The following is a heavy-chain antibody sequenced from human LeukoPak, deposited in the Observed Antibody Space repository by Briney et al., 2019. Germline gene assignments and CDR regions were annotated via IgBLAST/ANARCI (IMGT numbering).Heavy chain of an antibody. J-gene: IGHJ3*02. CDR2: INHSGST. CDR3: ARMAHAFDI. D-gene: IGHD5-24*01. Sequence: SETLSLTCAVYGGSFSGYYWSWIRQPPGKGLEWIGEINHSGSTNYNPSLKSRVTISVDTSKNQFSLKLSSVTAADTAVYHCARMAHAFDIWGQGTMVTVSS. CDR1: GGSFSGYY. V-gene: IGHV4-34*01.